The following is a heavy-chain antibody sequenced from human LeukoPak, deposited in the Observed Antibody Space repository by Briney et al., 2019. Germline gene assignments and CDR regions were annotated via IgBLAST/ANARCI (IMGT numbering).Heavy chain of an antibody. D-gene: IGHD6-19*01. V-gene: IGHV3-53*01. CDR2: IYSGGST. CDR1: GFTVSSNY. Sequence: PGGSLRLSCAASGFTVSSNYMSWVRQAPGKGLEWVSVIYSGGSTYYAASVKGRFTISRDNSKTTLYLQMNSLRAEDTAVYYCASAVAGTSYYYYMDVWGKGTTVTISS. CDR3: ASAVAGTSYYYYMDV. J-gene: IGHJ6*03.